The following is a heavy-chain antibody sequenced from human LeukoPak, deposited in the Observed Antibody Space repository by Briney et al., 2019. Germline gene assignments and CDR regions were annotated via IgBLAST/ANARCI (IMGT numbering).Heavy chain of an antibody. D-gene: IGHD1-7*01. CDR1: GGSFSGYY. V-gene: IGHV4-34*01. Sequence: SSETLSLTCAVYGGSFSGYYWSWIRQPPGKGLEWIGEINHSGSTNYNPSLKSRVTISVDTSKNQFSLKLSSVTAADTAVYYCARQMSYNWNYEDYWGQGTLVTVSS. J-gene: IGHJ4*02. CDR3: ARQMSYNWNYEDY. CDR2: INHSGST.